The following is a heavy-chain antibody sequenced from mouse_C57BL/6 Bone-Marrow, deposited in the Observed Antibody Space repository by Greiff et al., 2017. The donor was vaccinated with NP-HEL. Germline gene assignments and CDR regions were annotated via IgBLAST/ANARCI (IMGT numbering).Heavy chain of an antibody. J-gene: IGHJ2*01. CDR3: ARSDYGYDGDY. Sequence: QVQLQQPGAELVKPGASVKLSCKASGYTFTSYWMQWVNQRPGQGLEWIGEIDPSDSYYNYNQKFKGKAKLTVDTSSSTAYMQLSSLTSEDSAVYYCARSDYGYDGDYWGQGTTLTVSS. D-gene: IGHD2-2*01. CDR2: IDPSDSYY. CDR1: GYTFTSYW. V-gene: IGHV1-50*01.